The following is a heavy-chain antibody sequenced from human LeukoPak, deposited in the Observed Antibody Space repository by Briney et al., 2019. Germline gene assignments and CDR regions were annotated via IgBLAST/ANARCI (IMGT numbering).Heavy chain of an antibody. V-gene: IGHV1-2*04. D-gene: IGHD1-26*01. CDR1: GYTFTVYY. Sequence: ASVTVSCTASGYTFTVYYMHWVRQAPGQGLEWMGWINPNSGGTNYAQKFQGWVTMTRDTSISTAYMELSRLRSDDTAVYYCARESIVGASFDYWGQGTLVTVSS. CDR2: INPNSGGT. CDR3: ARESIVGASFDY. J-gene: IGHJ4*02.